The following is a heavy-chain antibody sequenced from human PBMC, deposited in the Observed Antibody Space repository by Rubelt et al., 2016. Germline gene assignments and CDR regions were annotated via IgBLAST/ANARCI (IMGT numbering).Heavy chain of an antibody. CDR1: GGSISSYY. CDR3: GRHASWSVRALDI. CDR2: IYYTGSA. V-gene: IGHV4-59*08. Sequence: QVQLQESGPGLVKPSETLSLTCTVSGGSISSYYWSWIRQPPGKGLEWIAYIYYTGSAAYNPSLKSRVTISVDTSKNQFSRRLDTGTAADAAVNYCGRHASWSVRALDIWGQGTMVTVSS. D-gene: IGHD4-17*01. J-gene: IGHJ3*02.